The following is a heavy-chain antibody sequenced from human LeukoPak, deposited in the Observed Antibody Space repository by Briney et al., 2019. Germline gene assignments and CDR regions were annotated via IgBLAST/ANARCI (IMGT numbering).Heavy chain of an antibody. CDR2: ISAAGQA. V-gene: IGHV3-13*01. Sequence: GGSLRLSRAASGFTFSNYDMHWVRQATGKGLEWGSAISAAGQAYYPGSVTGRFTISRDNATNSLYLQMDSLRAGGSAVYYCAREGGDEAFDIWGQGTRVTVSS. J-gene: IGHJ3*02. D-gene: IGHD3-10*01. CDR1: GFTFSNYD. CDR3: AREGGDEAFDI.